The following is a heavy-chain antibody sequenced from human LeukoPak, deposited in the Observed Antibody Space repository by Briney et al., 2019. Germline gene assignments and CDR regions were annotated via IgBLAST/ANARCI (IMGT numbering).Heavy chain of an antibody. CDR2: ISSNGDST. CDR1: GFIFNNYV. J-gene: IGHJ4*02. CDR3: AREKAEAATACFDY. V-gene: IGHV3-64*01. Sequence: GGSLRLSCAASGFIFNNYVMHWVRQAPGKGLEYVSAISSNGDSTYYANSVKGRFTISRDNSKNTLYLQMGGLRPEDMAVYYCAREKAEAATACFDYWGRGTLVTVSS. D-gene: IGHD2-15*01.